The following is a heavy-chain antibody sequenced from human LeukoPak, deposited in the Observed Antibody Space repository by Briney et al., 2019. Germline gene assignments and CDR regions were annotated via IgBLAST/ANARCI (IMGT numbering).Heavy chain of an antibody. D-gene: IGHD4-17*01. CDR1: GFAFTNYA. CDR2: ISDSGGST. Sequence: GGSLRLSCAASGFAFTNYARNWVRLAPGKGLEWVSSISDSGGSTYYADSAKGRFTISRDNSKNTLYLQMDSLRAEDTAVYSCARDYADYVGFFFFDHWGQGTLVTVSS. CDR3: ARDYADYVGFFFFDH. J-gene: IGHJ4*02. V-gene: IGHV3-23*01.